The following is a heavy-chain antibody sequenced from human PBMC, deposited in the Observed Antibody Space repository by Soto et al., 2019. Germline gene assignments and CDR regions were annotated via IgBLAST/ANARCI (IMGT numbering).Heavy chain of an antibody. D-gene: IGHD3-10*01. CDR2: INHSGST. Sequence: SETLSLTCAVYGGSFSGYYWSWIRQPPGKGLEWIGEINHSGSTNYNPSLKSRVTISVDTSKNQFSLKLSSVTAADTAVYYCARTQGGSGSYGIYYGMDVWGQGTTVTVSS. CDR3: ARTQGGSGSYGIYYGMDV. CDR1: GGSFSGYY. J-gene: IGHJ6*02. V-gene: IGHV4-34*01.